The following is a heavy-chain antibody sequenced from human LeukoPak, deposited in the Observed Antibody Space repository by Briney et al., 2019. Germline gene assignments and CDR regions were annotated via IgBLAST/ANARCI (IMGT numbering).Heavy chain of an antibody. CDR2: IYYSGST. J-gene: IGHJ5*02. V-gene: IGHV4-59*01. Sequence: PSETLSLTCTVSGGSISSYYWSWIRQPPGKGLEWIGYIYYSGSTNYNPSLKSRVTISVDTSKNQFSLKLSSVAAADTAVYYCAREGVYYDFWSGYPRRHWFDPWGQGTLVTVSS. D-gene: IGHD3-3*01. CDR1: GGSISSYY. CDR3: AREGVYYDFWSGYPRRHWFDP.